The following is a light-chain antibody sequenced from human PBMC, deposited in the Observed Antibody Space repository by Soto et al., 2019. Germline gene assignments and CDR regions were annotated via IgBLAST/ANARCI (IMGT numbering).Light chain of an antibody. CDR3: SSYTSSSTYV. CDR2: DVS. CDR1: SSDVGGYNY. Sequence: QSVLTQPASVSGSPGQSITIACTGTSSDVGGYNYVSWYQQYPGKAPRLVISDVSNRPSGVSNRFSGSESGNSASLTISGLQAEDEADYYCSSYTSSSTYVFGTGTKLTVL. V-gene: IGLV2-14*01. J-gene: IGLJ1*01.